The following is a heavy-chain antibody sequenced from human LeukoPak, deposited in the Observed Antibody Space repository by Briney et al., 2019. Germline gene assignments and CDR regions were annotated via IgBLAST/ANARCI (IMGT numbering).Heavy chain of an antibody. CDR3: ARRPGGYYYDSSGLADY. D-gene: IGHD3-22*01. J-gene: IGHJ4*02. CDR2: MDPNSGNT. V-gene: IGHV1-8*01. CDR1: GYTFTCYD. Sequence: ASVKVSCKASGYTFTCYDINWVRQATGQGLEWMGWMDPNSGNTGYAQKFQGRVTMTRNTSISTAYMELSSLRFEDTAVCYCARRPGGYYYDSSGLADYWGQGTLVTVSS.